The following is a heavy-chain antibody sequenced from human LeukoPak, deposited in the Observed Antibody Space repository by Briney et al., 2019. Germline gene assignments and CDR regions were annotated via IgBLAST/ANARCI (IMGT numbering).Heavy chain of an antibody. D-gene: IGHD2-15*01. CDR3: AKVLHIVVVVAATDY. V-gene: IGHV3-23*01. CDR2: ISGSGDNA. Sequence: PGGSLRLSCAASGFTFSTYAMNWVRQTPGKGLEWVSAISGSGDNAYYADSVKGRFTISRDNSKNTLYLQMNSLRAEDTAVYYCAKVLHIVVVVAATDYWGQGTLVTVSS. J-gene: IGHJ4*02. CDR1: GFTFSTYA.